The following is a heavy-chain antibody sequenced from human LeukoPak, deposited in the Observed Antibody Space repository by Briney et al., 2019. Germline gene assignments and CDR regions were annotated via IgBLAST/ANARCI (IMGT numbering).Heavy chain of an antibody. D-gene: IGHD3-3*01. J-gene: IGHJ4*02. V-gene: IGHV3-21*01. CDR2: ISSSSSYI. Sequence: PGGSLRLSCAASGFTFSSYSMNWVRQAPGKGLEWVSSISSSSSYIYYADSVKGRFTISRDNAKNSLYLQMNSLGAEDTAVYYCARGYYDFWSGSSSDCFDYWGQGTLVTVSS. CDR1: GFTFSSYS. CDR3: ARGYYDFWSGSSSDCFDY.